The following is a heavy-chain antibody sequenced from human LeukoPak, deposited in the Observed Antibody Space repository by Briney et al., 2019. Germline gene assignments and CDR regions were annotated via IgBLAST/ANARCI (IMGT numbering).Heavy chain of an antibody. J-gene: IGHJ4*02. CDR3: ARVSRGPHPYYYDSSGYMDY. CDR2: FYTGGST. CDR1: GFTVSSNY. V-gene: IGHV3-53*01. D-gene: IGHD3-22*01. Sequence: PGGSLRLSCAASGFTVSSNYMSWVRQAPGKGLEWVSVFYTGGSTYYADSVKGRFTISRDNSKNTLYLQMNSLRAEDTAVYYCARVSRGPHPYYYDSSGYMDYWGQGTLVTVSS.